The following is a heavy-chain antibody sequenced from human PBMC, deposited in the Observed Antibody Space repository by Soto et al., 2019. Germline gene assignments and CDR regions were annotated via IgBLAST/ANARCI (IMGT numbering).Heavy chain of an antibody. CDR2: IYYSAST. CDR1: GGSISSGGYY. V-gene: IGHV4-31*03. CDR3: ASTRALDAFDI. J-gene: IGHJ3*02. Sequence: QVQLQESGPGLVKPSQTLSLTCTVSGGSISSGGYYWSWIRQHPGKGMEGIGYIYYSASTYYNPSLKSRVTISVDTSKNQFSLKLSSVAAADTAVYYCASTRALDAFDIWGQGTMVTVSS.